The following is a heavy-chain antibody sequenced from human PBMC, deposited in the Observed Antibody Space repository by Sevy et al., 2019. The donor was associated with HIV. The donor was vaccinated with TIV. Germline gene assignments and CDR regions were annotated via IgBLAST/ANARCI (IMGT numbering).Heavy chain of an antibody. J-gene: IGHJ6*02. CDR1: GGSISSFY. D-gene: IGHD3-10*01. CDR2: IYHSGTT. CDR3: ARAGGAKDYGMDV. Sequence: SETLSLTCTVSGGSISSFYWNWIRHSPGKGLEWVGYIYHSGTTSYNPSLKSRVTISVDTSNNQCSLRLTSVTAADTAIYYCARAGGAKDYGMDVWGQGTTVTVSS. V-gene: IGHV4-59*01.